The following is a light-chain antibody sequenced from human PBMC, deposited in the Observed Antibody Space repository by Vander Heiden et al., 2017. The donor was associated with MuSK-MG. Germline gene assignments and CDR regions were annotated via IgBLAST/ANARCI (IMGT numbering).Light chain of an antibody. CDR1: SRDLGSYNY. CDR3: SAYTSTLIVI. J-gene: IGLJ2*01. Sequence: ALTPPASVSESPGHSNAISCTGTSRDLGSYNYVYWYQHHPGKALKLIIYDVHGRHAGLSNRFSGSKSGNTASLTISGLQAEDEADYYCSAYTSTLIVIFGGGTKLTVL. V-gene: IGLV2-14*03. CDR2: DVH.